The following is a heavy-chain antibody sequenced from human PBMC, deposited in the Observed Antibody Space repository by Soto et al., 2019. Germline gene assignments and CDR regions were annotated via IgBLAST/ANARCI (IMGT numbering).Heavy chain of an antibody. Sequence: PGGSLRLSCAASGFTVSSNYMSWVRQAPGKGLEWVSVIYSGGSTYYADSVKGRFTISRGNSKDTLYLQMNSLRAEDTAVYYCARGRAYDILTGYYSPKPFDYWGQGTLVTVSS. CDR1: GFTVSSNY. D-gene: IGHD3-9*01. CDR3: ARGRAYDILTGYYSPKPFDY. J-gene: IGHJ4*02. CDR2: IYSGGST. V-gene: IGHV3-53*01.